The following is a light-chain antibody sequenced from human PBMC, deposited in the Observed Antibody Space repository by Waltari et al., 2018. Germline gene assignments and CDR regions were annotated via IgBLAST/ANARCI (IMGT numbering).Light chain of an antibody. J-gene: IGKJ1*01. CDR1: QSVVSY. CDR3: HHYGDSSAWT. CDR2: GAS. V-gene: IGKV3-20*01. Sequence: EIVLTQSPATLSLSPGERAILSCRASQSVVSYLAWYHHKPGQAPRLIIFGASSRAAGIPDRFSGSGSGTDFTLTISRLEPEDFAVFYCHHYGDSSAWTFGQGTKLEI.